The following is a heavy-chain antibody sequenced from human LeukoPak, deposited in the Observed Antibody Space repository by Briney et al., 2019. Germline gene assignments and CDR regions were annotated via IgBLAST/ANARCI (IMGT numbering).Heavy chain of an antibody. CDR3: AKDLTGFRDYYYGMDV. D-gene: IGHD4/OR15-4a*01. J-gene: IGHJ6*02. CDR2: ISYDGSNK. Sequence: GGSLRLSCAASGFTFSSYGMHWVRQAPGKGLEWVAVISYDGSNKYYADSVKGRFTISRDNSKNTLYLQMNSLRAEDTAVYYCAKDLTGFRDYYYGMDVWGQGTTVTVSS. V-gene: IGHV3-30*18. CDR1: GFTFSSYG.